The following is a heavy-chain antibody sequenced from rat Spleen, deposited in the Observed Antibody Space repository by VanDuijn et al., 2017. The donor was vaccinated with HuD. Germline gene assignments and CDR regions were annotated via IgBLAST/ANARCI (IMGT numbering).Heavy chain of an antibody. CDR1: GYSITSNY. Sequence: EVQLQESGPGLVKPSQSLSLTCSVTGYSITSNYWAWIRKFPGNKMEWMGYINYSGFTGYNPSLKSRISITRDTSNNQFCLQLNSVTTEDTATYYCARPHNYRYVMDAWGQGASVTVSS. J-gene: IGHJ4*01. V-gene: IGHV3-1*01. CDR2: INYSGFT. D-gene: IGHD1-10*01. CDR3: ARPHNYRYVMDA.